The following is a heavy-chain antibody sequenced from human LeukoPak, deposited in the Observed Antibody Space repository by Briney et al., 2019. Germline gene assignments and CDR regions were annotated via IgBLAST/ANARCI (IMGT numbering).Heavy chain of an antibody. CDR2: IKPSGGTT. V-gene: IGHV1-46*01. CDR1: GFTFTSSY. Sequence: GASVKVSCKASGFTFTSSYLHWVRQAPGQGLEWMGIIKPSGGTTTYAQSLQGRVTMTRDTPTSTVYMELTSLTSEDTAVYYCARLGWSGFNYYYGMDVWGQGTTVTVSS. CDR3: ARLGWSGFNYYYGMDV. J-gene: IGHJ6*02. D-gene: IGHD3-3*01.